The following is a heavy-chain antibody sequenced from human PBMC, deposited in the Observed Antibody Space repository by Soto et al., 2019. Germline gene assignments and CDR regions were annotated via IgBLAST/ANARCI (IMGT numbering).Heavy chain of an antibody. D-gene: IGHD3-22*01. V-gene: IGHV4-59*03. CDR2: IYNTGTT. Sequence: QLQESGPGLVKPSETLSLTCTVSGAAMSSYYWSWVRQSPGKGLEWIGYIYNTGTTDYNPSLKSRVTISVERSKFQFSLKLTSVTDADTAVYYCATDSTGYYSDAFDVWGQGARVIVSS. J-gene: IGHJ3*01. CDR3: ATDSTGYYSDAFDV. CDR1: GAAMSSYY.